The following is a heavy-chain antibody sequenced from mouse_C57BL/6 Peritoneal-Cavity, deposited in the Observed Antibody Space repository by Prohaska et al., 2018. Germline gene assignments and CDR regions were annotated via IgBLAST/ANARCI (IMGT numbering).Heavy chain of an antibody. V-gene: IGHV11-2*01. D-gene: IGHD1-1*02. J-gene: IGHJ1*03. CDR3: MRYGSYWYFDV. Sequence: TFSGFWMSWVRQTPGKTLEWIGDINSDGSAINYAPSIKDRFTIFRDNDKSTLYLQMSDVLSEDTCTYFCMRYGSYWYFDVWGTGTTVTVSS. CDR1: TFSGFW. CDR2: INSDGSAI.